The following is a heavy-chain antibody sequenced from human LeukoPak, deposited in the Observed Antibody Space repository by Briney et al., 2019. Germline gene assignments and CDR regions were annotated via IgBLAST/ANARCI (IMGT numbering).Heavy chain of an antibody. V-gene: IGHV3-48*01. D-gene: IGHD3-16*01. J-gene: IGHJ4*02. Sequence: PGGSLTLSCADSGFTFSSYSMNWVRQAQGKGLEGVSYIGRRCGTIYYADSVRGRFTITRDNYKNTLYQQMNSRRAEDTALYYCTGGGRTIPFFSPYWGQGTLVTVSS. CDR1: GFTFSSYS. CDR3: TGGGRTIPFFSPY. CDR2: IGRRCGTI.